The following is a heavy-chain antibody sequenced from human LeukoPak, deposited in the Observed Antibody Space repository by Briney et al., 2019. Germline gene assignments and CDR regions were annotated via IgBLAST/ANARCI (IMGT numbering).Heavy chain of an antibody. Sequence: GGSLRLSCAASGFTFSSYSMNWVRQAPGKGLEWVSSISSSSSYIYYADSVKGRFTISRENAKKSLYLQMNSLRAEDTAVYYCARQLSPGAFDIWGHGTMVTVSS. D-gene: IGHD3-16*02. CDR3: ARQLSPGAFDI. V-gene: IGHV3-21*01. CDR1: GFTFSSYS. J-gene: IGHJ3*02. CDR2: ISSSSSYI.